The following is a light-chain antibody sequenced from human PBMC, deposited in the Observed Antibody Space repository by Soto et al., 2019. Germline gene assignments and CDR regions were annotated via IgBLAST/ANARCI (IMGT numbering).Light chain of an antibody. CDR1: QYINTR. CDR3: HQYGRAPRT. V-gene: IGKV3-20*01. CDR2: GAS. Sequence: EIVLTQSPATLSSFPFDRVRLSVMASQYINTRLAWYQHRPGQAPSLLIYGASSRATGIPERFSGSGSGTDFTLTISRLEPEDLAVYYCHQYGRAPRTFGQGTKVDIK. J-gene: IGKJ1*01.